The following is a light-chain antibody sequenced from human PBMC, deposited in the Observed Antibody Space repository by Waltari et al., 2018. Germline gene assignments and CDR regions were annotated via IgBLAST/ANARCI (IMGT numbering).Light chain of an antibody. V-gene: IGKV4-1*01. CDR1: QRVLYSSNNKNY. Sequence: DIVMTQSPDSLAVSLGERATINCKSIQRVLYSSNNKNYLAWYQQKPGQPPKLLIYWASTRESGVPDRFSGNGSVTDFTLTISSLQAQDVAVYYGQQYYSTPPTFGGGTKVEMK. CDR3: QQYYSTPPT. J-gene: IGKJ4*01. CDR2: WAS.